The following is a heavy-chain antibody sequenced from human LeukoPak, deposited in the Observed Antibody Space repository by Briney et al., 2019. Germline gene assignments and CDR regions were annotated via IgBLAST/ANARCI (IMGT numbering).Heavy chain of an antibody. J-gene: IGHJ5*02. V-gene: IGHV4-61*02. Sequence: PSQTLSLTCTVSGGSISSGSYYWSWIRQPAGKGLDWIGRIYTSGSTNYNPSLKSRVTISVDTPKNQFSLKLSSVTAADTAVYYCARDSGIAVAGFNWFDPWGQGTLVTVSS. CDR1: GGSISSGSYY. CDR3: ARDSGIAVAGFNWFDP. D-gene: IGHD6-19*01. CDR2: IYTSGST.